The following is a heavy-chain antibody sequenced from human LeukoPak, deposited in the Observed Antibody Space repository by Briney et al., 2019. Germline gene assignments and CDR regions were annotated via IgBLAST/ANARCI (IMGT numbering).Heavy chain of an antibody. V-gene: IGHV3-30*02. CDR1: GFTFSSYG. J-gene: IGHJ4*02. CDR3: AKETLYYYEVTTGFDY. D-gene: IGHD3-22*01. CDR2: IRYDGSNK. Sequence: GGSLRLSCAASGFTFSSYGMHWVRQAPGKGLEWVAFIRYDGSNKYYADSVKGRFTISRDNSKNTLYLQMNSLRAEDTAVYYCAKETLYYYEVTTGFDYWGRGTLVTVSS.